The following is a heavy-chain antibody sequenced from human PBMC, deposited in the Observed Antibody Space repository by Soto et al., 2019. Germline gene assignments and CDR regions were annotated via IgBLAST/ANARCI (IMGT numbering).Heavy chain of an antibody. CDR1: GYTFTSYG. Sequence: ASVKVSCKASGYTFTSYGISWVRQAPGQGLEWMGWISAYNGNTNYAQKLQGRVTMTTDTSTSTAYMELRSLRSDDTAVYYCARDGYSSGWTTLSVYYYYGMDVWGQGTTVTVS. D-gene: IGHD6-19*01. CDR3: ARDGYSSGWTTLSVYYYYGMDV. J-gene: IGHJ6*02. V-gene: IGHV1-18*04. CDR2: ISAYNGNT.